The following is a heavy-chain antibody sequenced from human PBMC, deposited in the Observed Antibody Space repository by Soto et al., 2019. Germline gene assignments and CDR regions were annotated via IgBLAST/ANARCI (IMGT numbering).Heavy chain of an antibody. V-gene: IGHV3-30-3*01. Sequence: QVQLVESGGGVVQPGRSLRLSCAASGFTFSSYAMHWVRQAPGKGLEWVAVISYDGSNKYYADSVKGRFTISRDNSKNTLYLQMNGLRAEDTAGYYCATDGTEYFDRSGYEGYFQHWGQGTLVTVSS. CDR2: ISYDGSNK. D-gene: IGHD3-22*01. CDR1: GFTFSSYA. J-gene: IGHJ1*01. CDR3: ATDGTEYFDRSGYEGYFQH.